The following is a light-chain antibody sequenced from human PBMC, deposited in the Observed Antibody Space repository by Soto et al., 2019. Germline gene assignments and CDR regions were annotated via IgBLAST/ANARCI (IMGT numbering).Light chain of an antibody. Sequence: EIVLTQSPATLSLSPGERATLSCRASQSVSSLLAWYQQKPGQAPRILLYDASSRATGIPARFSGSGSGTDFTLTISSLEPEDFAVYYCQQRSNWPGTFGQGTKVEIK. J-gene: IGKJ1*01. V-gene: IGKV3-11*01. CDR2: DAS. CDR3: QQRSNWPGT. CDR1: QSVSSL.